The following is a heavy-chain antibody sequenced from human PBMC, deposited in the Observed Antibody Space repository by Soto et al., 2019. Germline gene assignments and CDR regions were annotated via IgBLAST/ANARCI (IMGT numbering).Heavy chain of an antibody. D-gene: IGHD6-6*01. V-gene: IGHV1-69*06. Sequence: SVTVSCKASGGTFSSYAISWVRQAPGQGLERMGGFIPIFGTANYAQKFQGRVTITADNSTSTAYMELSSLSSEDTAVYYCARESRAARMIHHYGMDVWGQGTTVTVSS. CDR1: GGTFSSYA. J-gene: IGHJ6*02. CDR2: FIPIFGTA. CDR3: ARESRAARMIHHYGMDV.